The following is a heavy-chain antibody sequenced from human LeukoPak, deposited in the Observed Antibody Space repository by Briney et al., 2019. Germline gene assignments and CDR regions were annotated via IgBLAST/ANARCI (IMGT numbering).Heavy chain of an antibody. CDR2: LYYSGST. CDR1: GGSISSYY. Sequence: SETLSLTCTVSGGSISSYYWSWIRQPPGKGLEWIGYLYYSGSTNYNPSLKSRVTISVDTSKNQFSLRLSSVTAADTAVYYCAREGAPAAPFRYYGMDVWGQGTTVTVS. J-gene: IGHJ6*02. D-gene: IGHD2-2*01. CDR3: AREGAPAAPFRYYGMDV. V-gene: IGHV4-59*01.